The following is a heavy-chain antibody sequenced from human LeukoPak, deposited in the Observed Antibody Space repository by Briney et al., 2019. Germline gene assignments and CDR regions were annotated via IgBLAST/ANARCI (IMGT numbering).Heavy chain of an antibody. J-gene: IGHJ6*03. CDR1: GFTFDDYG. CDR3: ARALTATLDHWTYYYYMDV. Sequence: GGSLRLSCAASGFTFDDYGMSWVRHAPGKGLEWVSGINWNGGSTGYADSVKGRFTISRDNAKNSLYLQMNSLRAEDTALYYCARALTATLDHWTYYYYMDVWGKGTTVTVSS. V-gene: IGHV3-20*04. D-gene: IGHD2-15*01. CDR2: INWNGGST.